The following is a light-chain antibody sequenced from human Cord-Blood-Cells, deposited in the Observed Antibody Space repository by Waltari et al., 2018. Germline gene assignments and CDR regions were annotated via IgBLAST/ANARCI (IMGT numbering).Light chain of an antibody. J-gene: IGLJ3*02. V-gene: IGLV2-11*01. CDR1: SSDVGGYNL. CDR3: CSYAGSYTLV. CDR2: DVS. Sequence: QSALTQPRSVSGSPGKSVTISCTGTSSDVGGYNLVSWYQQHPGKAPKLMIYDVSKRPSGVPDRFSGSKSGNTASLTISGLQAEDEADYYCCSYAGSYTLVFGGGTKLTVL.